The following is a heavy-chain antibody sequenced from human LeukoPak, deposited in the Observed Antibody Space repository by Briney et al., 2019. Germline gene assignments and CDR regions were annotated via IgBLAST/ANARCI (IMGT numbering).Heavy chain of an antibody. CDR1: GYIFTNYW. CDR2: IYPVNSDT. D-gene: IGHD2-2*01. CDR3: ARHDLPVGCSSTSCPYGSWFDP. J-gene: IGHJ5*02. Sequence: GESLKISGKGSGYIFTNYWIAWVRQMPGKGLEWMGIIYPVNSDTRYSPSFQGQVTMSVDKSISTAYLQWSSLEASDTAIYYCARHDLPVGCSSTSCPYGSWFDPWGQGTLVTVSS. V-gene: IGHV5-51*01.